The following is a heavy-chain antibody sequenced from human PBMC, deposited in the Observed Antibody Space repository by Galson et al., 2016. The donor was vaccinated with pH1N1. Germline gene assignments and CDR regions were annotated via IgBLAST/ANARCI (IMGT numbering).Heavy chain of an antibody. CDR1: GYTFTGYY. CDR3: VTDSGDGDRNLVPHDAFDI. J-gene: IGHJ3*02. CDR2: ISPNSGDT. V-gene: IGHV1-2*02. D-gene: IGHD4-17*01. Sequence: SVKVSCKASGYTFTGYYIHWVRQAPGQGLEWMGWISPNSGDTHYAQKFQGRVTMTGDTSINTAYMDLSSLRPEDTALYYCVTDSGDGDRNLVPHDAFDIWGQGTMVTVSS.